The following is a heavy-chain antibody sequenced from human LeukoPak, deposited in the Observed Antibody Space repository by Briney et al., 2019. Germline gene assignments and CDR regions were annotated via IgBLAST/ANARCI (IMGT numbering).Heavy chain of an antibody. CDR2: ISGSGGST. D-gene: IGHD6-19*01. J-gene: IGHJ3*02. CDR1: GFTFSSYA. CDR3: ARDPGQWLVPDAFDI. Sequence: GGSLRLSCAASGFTFSSYAMSWVRQAPGKGLEWVSAISGSGGSTYYADSVKGRFTISRDNAKNSLYLQMNSLRAEDTAVYYCARDPGQWLVPDAFDIWGQGTLVTVSS. V-gene: IGHV3-23*01.